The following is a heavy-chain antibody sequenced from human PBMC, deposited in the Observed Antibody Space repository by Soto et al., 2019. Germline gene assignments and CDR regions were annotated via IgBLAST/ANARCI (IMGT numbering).Heavy chain of an antibody. CDR1: GGSISTYY. Sequence: SETLSLTCTVSGGSISTYYWSWIRQPAGKGMEWIGRIHTTDGTKYNPSLKSRVTMSIDTSNNQFSLKLSSLTAADTAVYYSARALSSAACLYFDFWGQGTLVTVSS. D-gene: IGHD6-13*01. J-gene: IGHJ4*02. CDR3: ARALSSAACLYFDF. V-gene: IGHV4-4*07. CDR2: IHTTDGT.